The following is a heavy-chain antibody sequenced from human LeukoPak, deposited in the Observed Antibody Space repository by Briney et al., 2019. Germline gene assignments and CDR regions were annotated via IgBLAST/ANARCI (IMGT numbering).Heavy chain of an antibody. Sequence: PSETLSLTCTVSGGSIRSSAYYWGWIRQPPGKGLEWIGSLYYSGSTYYNPSLKSRVTISVDTSKKQFSLKLTSVTAADTAVYYCARVWTGNYYGSGSYHKSRRFDYWGQGTLVTVSS. J-gene: IGHJ4*02. D-gene: IGHD3-10*01. V-gene: IGHV4-39*01. CDR3: ARVWTGNYYGSGSYHKSRRFDY. CDR2: LYYSGST. CDR1: GGSIRSSAYY.